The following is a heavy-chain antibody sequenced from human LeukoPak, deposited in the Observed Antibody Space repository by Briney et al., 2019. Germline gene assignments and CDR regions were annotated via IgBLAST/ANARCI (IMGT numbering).Heavy chain of an antibody. Sequence: SETLSLTCTVSGGSISSYYWSWIRQPPGKGLEWIGYIYYSGSTYYNPSLKSRVTISVDTSKNQFSLKLSSVTAADTAVYYCARVGNFLLYDSSAHRAFDIWGQGTMVTVSS. CDR1: GGSISSYY. CDR3: ARVGNFLLYDSSAHRAFDI. D-gene: IGHD3-22*01. J-gene: IGHJ3*02. V-gene: IGHV4-59*12. CDR2: IYYSGST.